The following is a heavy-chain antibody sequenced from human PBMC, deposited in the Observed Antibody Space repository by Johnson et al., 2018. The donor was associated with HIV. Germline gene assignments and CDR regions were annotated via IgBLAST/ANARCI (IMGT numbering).Heavy chain of an antibody. D-gene: IGHD3-10*01. CDR3: ARGHMVRGVTHAFDS. Sequence: QVQLVESGGGLVQPGGSLRLSCAASGFTFRNYGMHWVRQAPGKGLEWVAVISCDGSNTYYADSVKGRFTISRDNSKNTLYLQMKSLRAEDTAVYYCARGHMVRGVTHAFDSWGQGTMVTVSS. CDR1: GFTFRNYG. J-gene: IGHJ3*02. V-gene: IGHV3-30*03. CDR2: ISCDGSNT.